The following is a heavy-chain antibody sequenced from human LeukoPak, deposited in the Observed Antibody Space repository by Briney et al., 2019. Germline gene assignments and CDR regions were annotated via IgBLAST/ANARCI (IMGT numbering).Heavy chain of an antibody. V-gene: IGHV3-30*04. Sequence: PGGSLRLSCAASGFTFSSYVMHWVRQAPGKGLEWVAIISYDGSNEYYADSVKGRFTISRDNSKSTLYLQMNSLRAEDTAVYYCEGVPRGGLVGPLVWGQGSLVIVSS. CDR1: GFTFSSYV. CDR3: EGVPRGGLVGPLV. CDR2: ISYDGSNE. J-gene: IGHJ4*02. D-gene: IGHD1-26*01.